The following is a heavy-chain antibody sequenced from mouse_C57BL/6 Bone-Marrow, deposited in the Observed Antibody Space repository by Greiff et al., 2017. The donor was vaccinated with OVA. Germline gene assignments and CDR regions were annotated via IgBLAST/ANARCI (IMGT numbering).Heavy chain of an antibody. Sequence: VQGVESGPGLVQPSQSLSITCTVSGFSLTSYGVHWVRQSPGKGLEWLGVIWSGGSTDYNAAFISRLSISKDNSKSQVFFKMNSLQADDTAIYYCARKGGDYGSSYEAMDYWGQGTSVTVSS. CDR2: IWSGGST. CDR3: ARKGGDYGSSYEAMDY. V-gene: IGHV2-2*01. D-gene: IGHD1-1*01. J-gene: IGHJ4*01. CDR1: GFSLTSYG.